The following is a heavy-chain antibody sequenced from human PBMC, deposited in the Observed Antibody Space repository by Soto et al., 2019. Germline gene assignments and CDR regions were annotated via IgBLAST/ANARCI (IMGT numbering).Heavy chain of an antibody. CDR1: GGTFSSYA. CDR2: IIPIFGTA. Sequence: SVKVSFKASGGTFSSYAISWLRQAPGQGLEWMGGIIPIFGTANYAQKFQGRVTITADESTSTAYMELSSLRSEDTAVYYCARWGPVVTANPPPEYYYYYGMDVWGQGTTVTVSS. CDR3: ARWGPVVTANPPPEYYYYYGMDV. J-gene: IGHJ6*02. V-gene: IGHV1-69*13. D-gene: IGHD2-21*02.